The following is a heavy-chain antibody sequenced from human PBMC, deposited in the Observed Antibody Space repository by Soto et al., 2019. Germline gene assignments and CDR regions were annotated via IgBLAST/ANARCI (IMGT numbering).Heavy chain of an antibody. CDR3: ARLPSRHLVDY. CDR2: MFYGVST. Sequence: SETRSLTWTVSGSSINSSVYYWGLIRQPPGKGLEWIGSMFYGVSTYYNPSLKSRVTVSVDTSKNQFSLNLRSVTAADTAVYYCARLPSRHLVDYWGQGTLVTVSS. J-gene: IGHJ4*02. D-gene: IGHD3-3*02. V-gene: IGHV4-39*01. CDR1: GSSINSSVYY.